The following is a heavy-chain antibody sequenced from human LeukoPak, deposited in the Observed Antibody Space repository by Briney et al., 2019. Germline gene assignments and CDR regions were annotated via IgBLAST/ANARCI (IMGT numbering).Heavy chain of an antibody. Sequence: GGTLRLSCAASGFTFSRYSMHWVRQAPGKGLEGGADISYDGSNKYYADSVKGRFNISRDNSKNTLYLQMNSLRAEDTAVYYCAKDGPSYDSSGYYLDYFDYWGQGTLVTVSS. J-gene: IGHJ4*02. D-gene: IGHD3-22*01. CDR1: GFTFSRYS. CDR3: AKDGPSYDSSGYYLDYFDY. V-gene: IGHV3-30*04. CDR2: ISYDGSNK.